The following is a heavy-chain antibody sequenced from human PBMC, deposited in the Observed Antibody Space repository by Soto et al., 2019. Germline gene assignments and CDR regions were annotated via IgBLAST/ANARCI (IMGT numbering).Heavy chain of an antibody. CDR2: IIQDGSEK. J-gene: IGHJ4*02. V-gene: IGHV3-7*01. CDR1: GFSLSSYW. CDR3: ARGQSAPEY. Sequence: EVQLVDSGGGLVQPGGSLRLSCTFSGFSLSSYWMSCVRQAPGKGLEWVANIIQDGSEKQYVDSVKGRFTISRDNAKNSLYLQMNGLRAEDTAVYYCARGQSAPEYWCQGTLVTVSS.